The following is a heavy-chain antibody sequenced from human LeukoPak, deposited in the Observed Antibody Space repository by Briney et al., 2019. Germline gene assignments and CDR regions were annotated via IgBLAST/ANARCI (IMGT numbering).Heavy chain of an antibody. D-gene: IGHD5/OR15-5a*01. V-gene: IGHV4-59*11. CDR2: IYYTGST. Sequence: PSETLSLTCSVSGGSISGHYWTWIRQPPGKGLAWIGYIYYTGSTNYNPSLRSRVTISLDTSKNQFSLNLSSVTAADTAVYYCARFSRDAVSTPYYLNYWGQGALVTVSS. CDR1: GGSISGHY. CDR3: ARFSRDAVSTPYYLNY. J-gene: IGHJ4*02.